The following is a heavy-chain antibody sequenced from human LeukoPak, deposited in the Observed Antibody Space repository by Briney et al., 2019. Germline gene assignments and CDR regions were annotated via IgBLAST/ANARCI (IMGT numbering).Heavy chain of an antibody. CDR3: ARYCSGGSCTPGRDY. CDR2: VSAYNGNT. J-gene: IGHJ4*02. CDR1: GYTFTSYG. V-gene: IGHV1-18*01. Sequence: ASVKVSCKASGYTFTSYGISWVRQAPGQGLEWMGWVSAYNGNTNYAQKLQGRVTMTTDTSTSTAYMELRSLRSDDTAVYYCARYCSGGSCTPGRDYWGQGTLVTVSS. D-gene: IGHD2-15*01.